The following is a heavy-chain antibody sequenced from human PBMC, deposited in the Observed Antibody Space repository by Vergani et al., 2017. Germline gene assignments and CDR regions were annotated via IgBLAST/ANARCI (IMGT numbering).Heavy chain of an antibody. V-gene: IGHV3-15*01. CDR2: IKSKTDGGTT. D-gene: IGHD3-22*01. CDR3: AREIDSSGYTYYYYGMDV. J-gene: IGHJ6*02. Sequence: EVQLVESGGGLVKPGGSLRLSCAASGFTFSNAWMSWVRQAPGKGLEWVGRIKSKTDGGTTDYAAPVKGRFTISRDDSKNTLYLQMNSLRAEDTAVYYCAREIDSSGYTYYYYGMDVWGQGTTVTVSS. CDR1: GFTFSNAW.